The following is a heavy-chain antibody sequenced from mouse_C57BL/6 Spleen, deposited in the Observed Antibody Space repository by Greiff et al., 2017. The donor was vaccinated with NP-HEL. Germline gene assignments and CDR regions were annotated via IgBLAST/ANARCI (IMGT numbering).Heavy chain of an antibody. CDR3: ARSGYYGSSNHFDY. CDR2: IDPSDSYT. CDR1: GYTFTSYW. Sequence: QVQLKQPGAELVKPGASVKLSCKASGYTFTSYWMQWVKQRPGQGLEWIGEIDPSDSYTNYNQKFKGKATLTVDTSSSTAYMQLSSLTSEDSAVYYCARSGYYGSSNHFDYWGQGTTLTVSS. V-gene: IGHV1-50*01. J-gene: IGHJ2*01. D-gene: IGHD1-1*01.